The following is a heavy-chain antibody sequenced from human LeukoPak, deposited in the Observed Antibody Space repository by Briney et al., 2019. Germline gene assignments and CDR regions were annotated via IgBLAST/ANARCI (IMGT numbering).Heavy chain of an antibody. CDR2: ISSSGSTV. CDR3: ARSHRTDY. J-gene: IGHJ4*02. V-gene: IGHV3-48*03. Sequence: GGSLRLSCAASGFSFSSYEMTWVRQAPGKGLEWLSYISSSGSTVHYADSVQGRFTTSRDNAKNSLYLQMNSLRAGDTAVYYCARSHRTDYWGQGTLVTVSS. CDR1: GFSFSSYE.